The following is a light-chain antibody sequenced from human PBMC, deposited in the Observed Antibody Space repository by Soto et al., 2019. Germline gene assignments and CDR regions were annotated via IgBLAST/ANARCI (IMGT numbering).Light chain of an antibody. Sequence: DIQMTQSPSSLSASVGDRVTITCRASQSINTFLNWYQHKPVEAPKLLISAASNLRSGVPSRFRGGGSGTDFTLAISSLQPEDSASYYCQQSYRSPITFGQGTRLEIK. CDR2: AAS. V-gene: IGKV1-39*01. CDR1: QSINTF. J-gene: IGKJ5*01. CDR3: QQSYRSPIT.